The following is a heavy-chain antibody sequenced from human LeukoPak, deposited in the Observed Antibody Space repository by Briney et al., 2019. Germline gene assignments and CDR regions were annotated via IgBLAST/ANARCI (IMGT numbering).Heavy chain of an antibody. CDR2: ISYDGSNK. Sequence: GGSLRLSCAASGFTFSSYGMHWVRQAPGKGLEWVAVISYDGSNKYYADSVKGRFTISRDNSKNTLYLQMNSLRAEDTAVYYCAKGQSRYAYIFDYWGQGTLVTVSS. J-gene: IGHJ4*02. CDR3: AKGQSRYAYIFDY. D-gene: IGHD5-24*01. CDR1: GFTFSSYG. V-gene: IGHV3-30*18.